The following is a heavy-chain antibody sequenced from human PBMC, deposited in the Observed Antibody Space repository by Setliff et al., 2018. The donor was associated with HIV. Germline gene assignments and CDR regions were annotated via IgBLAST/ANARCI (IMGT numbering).Heavy chain of an antibody. CDR1: GGTLNSHA. CDR3: ARGSGYTRSWVPGGS. Sequence: GASVKVSCKASGGTLNSHAINWVRQAPGQGLEWMGWINPNSGGTNYVQKFQGRVTMTRDTSISTAYMELSRVKSDDTAVYYCARGSGYTRSWVPGGSWGQGTMVTVSS. CDR2: INPNSGGT. D-gene: IGHD6-13*01. V-gene: IGHV1-2*02. J-gene: IGHJ3*01.